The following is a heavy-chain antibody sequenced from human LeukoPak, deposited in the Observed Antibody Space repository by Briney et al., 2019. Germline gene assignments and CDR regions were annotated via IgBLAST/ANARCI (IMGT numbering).Heavy chain of an antibody. D-gene: IGHD3-16*01. CDR2: IYYSGST. CDR3: ARPYGKNGLDY. Sequence: SETLSLTCTVSGGFISSSSYYWGWIRQPPGKGLEWIGSIYYSGSTYYNPSLKSRVTISVDTSKNQFSLKLSSVTAADTAVYYCARPYGKNGLDYWGQGTLVTVSS. J-gene: IGHJ4*02. V-gene: IGHV4-39*01. CDR1: GGFISSSSYY.